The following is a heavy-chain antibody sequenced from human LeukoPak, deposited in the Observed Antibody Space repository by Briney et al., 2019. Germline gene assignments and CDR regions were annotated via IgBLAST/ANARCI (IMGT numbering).Heavy chain of an antibody. J-gene: IGHJ4*02. CDR1: GGSVSSGSYY. CDR2: IYYSGST. D-gene: IGHD3-22*01. Sequence: SETLSLTCTVSGGSVSSGSYYWSWIRQPPGKGLGWIGDIYYSGSTNYNPSLKSRVTISVDTSKNQFSLKLSSVTAADTAVYYCARTYYYDSSGYSRYYFDYWGQGTLVTVSS. CDR3: ARTYYYDSSGYSRYYFDY. V-gene: IGHV4-61*01.